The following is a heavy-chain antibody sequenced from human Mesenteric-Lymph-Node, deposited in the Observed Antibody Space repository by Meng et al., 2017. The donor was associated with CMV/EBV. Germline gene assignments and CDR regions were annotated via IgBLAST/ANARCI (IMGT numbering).Heavy chain of an antibody. J-gene: IGHJ4*02. CDR2: ISSSSTYI. Sequence: SGCTFSTYSRNWVRQAPGKGLEWVSSISSSSTYIYYADSVKGRFTISRDNAKNSLYLQMNSLRAEDTAVYYCARGYGQGYNYGSGFDYWGQGTLVTVSS. CDR3: ARGYGQGYNYGSGFDY. V-gene: IGHV3-21*01. CDR1: GCTFSTYS. D-gene: IGHD5-18*01.